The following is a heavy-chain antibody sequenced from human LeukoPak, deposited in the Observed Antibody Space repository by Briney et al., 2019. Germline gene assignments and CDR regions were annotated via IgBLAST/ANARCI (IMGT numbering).Heavy chain of an antibody. CDR1: GFTFNYYA. Sequence: SGGSLRLSCAASGFTFNYYAMSWVRQAPGKGLEWVSAISGDGGATHHADSVKGRFTISRDNSKNTVYLQMNSLRAEDTAIYYCAKDGDGEQRDFDYWGQGTLVTVSS. CDR2: ISGDGGAT. J-gene: IGHJ4*02. D-gene: IGHD1/OR15-1a*01. V-gene: IGHV3-23*01. CDR3: AKDGDGEQRDFDY.